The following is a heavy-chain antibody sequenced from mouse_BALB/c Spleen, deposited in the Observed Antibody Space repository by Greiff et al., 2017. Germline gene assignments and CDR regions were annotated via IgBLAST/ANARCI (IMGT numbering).Heavy chain of an antibody. D-gene: IGHD2-12*01. Sequence: EVMLVESGGGLVQPGGSLRLSCATSGFTFSDFYMEWVRQPPGKRLEWIAASRNKANDYTTEYSASVKGRFIVSRDTSQSILYLQMNALRAEDTAIYYCARAEAYYSPAWFAYWGQGTLVTVSA. CDR3: ARAEAYYSPAWFAY. J-gene: IGHJ3*01. CDR1: GFTFSDFY. V-gene: IGHV7-1*02. CDR2: SRNKANDYTT.